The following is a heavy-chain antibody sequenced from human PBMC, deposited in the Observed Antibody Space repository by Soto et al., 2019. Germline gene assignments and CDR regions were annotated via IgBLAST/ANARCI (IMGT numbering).Heavy chain of an antibody. CDR1: GFTSSSYG. CDR3: ARESEDLTSNFDY. CDR2: ISSTTNYI. Sequence: GGSLRLSCAASGFTSSSYGMNWVRQAPGKGLEWVSSISSTTNYIYYGDSMKGRFTISRDNAKNSLYLEMNSLRAEDTAVYYCARESEDLTSNFDYWGQGTLVTVSS. V-gene: IGHV3-21*06. J-gene: IGHJ4*02.